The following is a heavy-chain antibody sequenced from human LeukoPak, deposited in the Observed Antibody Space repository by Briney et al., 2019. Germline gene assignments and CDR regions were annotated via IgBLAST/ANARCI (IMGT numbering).Heavy chain of an antibody. CDR3: AREGDYYGSGSQLDY. D-gene: IGHD3-10*01. J-gene: IGHJ4*02. Sequence: GGSLRLSCAASGFTSSSYEMNWVRQAPGKGLEWVSYISSSGSTIYYADSVKGRFTISRDNAKNSLYLQMNSLRAEDTAVYYCAREGDYYGSGSQLDYWGQGTLVTVSS. V-gene: IGHV3-48*03. CDR1: GFTSSSYE. CDR2: ISSSGSTI.